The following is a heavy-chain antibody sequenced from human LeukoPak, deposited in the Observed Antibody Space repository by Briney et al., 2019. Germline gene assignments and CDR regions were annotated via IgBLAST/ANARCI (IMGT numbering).Heavy chain of an antibody. Sequence: SQTLSLTCAISGDSVSSNSAAWNWIRRSPSRGVEWMGRTYYRSKWYNDYAVSVKSRITINPDTSKNQFSLQLNSVTPEDTAVYYCARDLTSTVTNYYYGMDVWGQGTTVTVSS. CDR3: ARDLTSTVTNYYYGMDV. D-gene: IGHD5/OR15-5a*01. J-gene: IGHJ6*02. V-gene: IGHV6-1*01. CDR1: GDSVSSNSAA. CDR2: TYYRSKWYN.